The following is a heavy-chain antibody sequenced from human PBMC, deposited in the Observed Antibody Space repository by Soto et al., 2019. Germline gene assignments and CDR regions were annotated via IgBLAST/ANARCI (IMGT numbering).Heavy chain of an antibody. CDR1: GFPFSIYI. V-gene: IGHV3-21*04. D-gene: IGHD3-3*01. CDR2: ITSNTE. Sequence: NPGGSLRLSCAASGFPFSIYIMNWVRQAPGKGLEWVSTITSNTEYYADSVKGRFSISSVNSENTVHLQMNGLRVEDTAVYFCTKEVNYDFWNYFGMDGWGRGTTVTVSS. CDR3: TKEVNYDFWNYFGMDG. J-gene: IGHJ6*02.